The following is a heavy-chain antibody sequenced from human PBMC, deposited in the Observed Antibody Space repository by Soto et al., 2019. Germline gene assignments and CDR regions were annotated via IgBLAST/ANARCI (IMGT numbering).Heavy chain of an antibody. Sequence: QVQLVESGGGVVQPGRSLRLSCAASGFTFSSHAMHWVRQAPGKGLEWVAVISYDGSNKYYADSVKGRFTISRDNSKNTLYLQMNGLRAEDTAVYYCAREYCGNSLCSDAFDICGQGPMLTGSS. CDR1: GFTFSSHA. V-gene: IGHV3-30-3*01. D-gene: IGHD2-21*02. J-gene: IGHJ3*02. CDR3: AREYCGNSLCSDAFDI. CDR2: ISYDGSNK.